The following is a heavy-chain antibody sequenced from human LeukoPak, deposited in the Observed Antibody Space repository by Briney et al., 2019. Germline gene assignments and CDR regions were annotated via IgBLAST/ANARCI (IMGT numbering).Heavy chain of an antibody. V-gene: IGHV4-4*09. CDR2: IYTSGST. CDR3: ARSEYPSPEFDY. J-gene: IGHJ4*02. CDR1: GGSISSYY. D-gene: IGHD6-6*01. Sequence: PSETLSLTCTVSGGSISSYYWSWIRQPPGKGLEWIGYIYTSGSTNYNPSLKSRVTISVDTSKNQFSLKLSSVTAADTAVYYCARSEYPSPEFDYWGQGTLVTVSS.